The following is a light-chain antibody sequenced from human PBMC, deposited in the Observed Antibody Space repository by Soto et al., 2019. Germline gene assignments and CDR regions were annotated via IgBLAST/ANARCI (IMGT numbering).Light chain of an antibody. V-gene: IGLV1-51*01. CDR2: DNN. CDR1: SSNIGNNY. CDR3: SSKTSRNTYV. Sequence: QSVLTQPPSVSAAPGQKVTISCSGSSSNIGNNYVSWYQQLPGTAPKLLIYDNNKRPSGIPDRFSGSKSGTSATLGITGLQTGDEADYYCSSKTSRNTYVFGTGTKVTVL. J-gene: IGLJ1*01.